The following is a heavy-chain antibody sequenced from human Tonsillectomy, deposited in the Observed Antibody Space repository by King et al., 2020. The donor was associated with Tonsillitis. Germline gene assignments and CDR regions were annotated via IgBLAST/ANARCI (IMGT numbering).Heavy chain of an antibody. CDR1: GGSLSGYY. Sequence: VQLQQWGAGLLKPSETLSLTCNVYGGSLSGYYWGWIRQSPGKGLEWIGEINHSGGTNYNPSLKSRVTISVDMSKKQFSLKLTSVTAADTAMYYCVRDGLGSLRFSDVGGKGTTVTVSS. J-gene: IGHJ6*04. D-gene: IGHD3-3*01. CDR3: VRDGLGSLRFSDV. CDR2: INHSGGT. V-gene: IGHV4-34*01.